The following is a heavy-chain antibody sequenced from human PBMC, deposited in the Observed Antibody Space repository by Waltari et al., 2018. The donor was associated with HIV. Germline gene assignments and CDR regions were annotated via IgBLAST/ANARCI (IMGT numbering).Heavy chain of an antibody. CDR1: GYSFTSYW. Sequence: EVQLVQSGAEVKKPGESLKISCKGSGYSFTSYWIGWVRQMPGKGLEWMGIIYPGDSDTRYSPSFQGQVTISADKSISTAYLQWSSLKASDTAMYYCARQVYCSSTSCYVAFDIWGQGTMVTVSS. CDR3: ARQVYCSSTSCYVAFDI. CDR2: IYPGDSDT. J-gene: IGHJ3*02. V-gene: IGHV5-51*01. D-gene: IGHD2-2*01.